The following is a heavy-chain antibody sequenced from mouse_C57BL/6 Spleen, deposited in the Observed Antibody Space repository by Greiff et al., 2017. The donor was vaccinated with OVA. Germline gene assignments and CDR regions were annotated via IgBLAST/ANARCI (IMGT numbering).Heavy chain of an antibody. V-gene: IGHV5-17*01. D-gene: IGHD4-1*01. Sequence: EVNVVESGGGLVKPGGSLKLSCAASGFTFSDYGMHWVRQAPEKGLEWVAYISSGSSTIYYADTVKGRFPISRDNAKNTLFLQMTSLRSEETAMYYGARARTGTPYFDVWGTGTTVTVSS. J-gene: IGHJ1*03. CDR1: GFTFSDYG. CDR3: ARARTGTPYFDV. CDR2: ISSGSSTI.